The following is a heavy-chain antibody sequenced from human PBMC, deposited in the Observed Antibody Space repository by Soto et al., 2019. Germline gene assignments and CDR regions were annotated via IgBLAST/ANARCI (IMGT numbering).Heavy chain of an antibody. D-gene: IGHD3-10*01. CDR1: GFTFSSYA. J-gene: IGHJ6*02. Sequence: GGSLRLSCAVSGFTFSSYAMSWVRQAPGKGLEWVSYISSDSSNIAYADSVKGRFTISRDNAKNSLYLQMNSLRAEDTAVYYCATYYGSGSYSPDHYYYGMDVWGQGTTVTVSS. CDR2: ISSDSSNI. V-gene: IGHV3-48*01. CDR3: ATYYGSGSYSPDHYYYGMDV.